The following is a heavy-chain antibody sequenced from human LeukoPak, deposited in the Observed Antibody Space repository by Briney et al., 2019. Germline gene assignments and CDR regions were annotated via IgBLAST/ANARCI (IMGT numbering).Heavy chain of an antibody. Sequence: SETLSLTCTVSGGSVSSGSSYWSWIRQPPGKGLEWIGYIYYSGSTNYNPSLKSRVTISVDTSKNQFSLKLSSVTAADTAVYYCARAAARWAYFDYWGQGTLVTVSS. D-gene: IGHD4-23*01. CDR1: GGSVSSGSSY. CDR2: IYYSGST. J-gene: IGHJ4*02. V-gene: IGHV4-61*01. CDR3: ARAAARWAYFDY.